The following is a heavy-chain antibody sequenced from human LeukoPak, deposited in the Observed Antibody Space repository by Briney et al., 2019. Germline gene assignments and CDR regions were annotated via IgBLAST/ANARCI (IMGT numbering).Heavy chain of an antibody. CDR2: IYGDGSFT. CDR3: ARVYETTGYLY. D-gene: IGHD3-22*01. Sequence: GGSLRLSCAAFGFTLSNFWMHWVRQAPGKGLVWVALIYGDGSFTRYADSVKGRFTISRDNAKNTVYLQMNSLRVEDTTVYYCARVYETTGYLYWGQGSLVTVSS. J-gene: IGHJ4*02. CDR1: GFTLSNFW. V-gene: IGHV3-74*01.